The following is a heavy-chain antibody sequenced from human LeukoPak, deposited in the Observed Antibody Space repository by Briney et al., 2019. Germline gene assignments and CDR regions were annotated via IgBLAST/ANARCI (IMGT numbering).Heavy chain of an antibody. CDR2: IKQDGSEK. CDR1: GFTFSSYW. D-gene: IGHD6-6*01. V-gene: IGHV3-7*01. J-gene: IGHJ5*02. CDR3: ARRAARSYNWFDP. Sequence: GGSLRLSCAASGFTFSSYWMSWVRQAPGKGLEWVANIKQDGSEKYYVDSVKGRFTISRDNAKTSLYLQMNSLRAEDTAVYYCARRAARSYNWFDPWGQGTLVTVSS.